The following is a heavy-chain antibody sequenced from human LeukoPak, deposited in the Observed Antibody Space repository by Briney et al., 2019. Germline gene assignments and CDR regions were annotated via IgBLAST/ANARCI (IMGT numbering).Heavy chain of an antibody. D-gene: IGHD3-10*02. Sequence: PGGSLRLSCAASGFTFDDYVMHWVRQPPGKGLEWVSGISWNSRTIDYADSVKGRFTISRDNAKNSLYLQMNRLKTEGTAFYYCAKDSRVLLFGELLDWGHGTLVTVSS. V-gene: IGHV3-9*01. CDR1: GFTFDDYV. CDR3: AKDSRVLLFGELLD. J-gene: IGHJ4*01. CDR2: ISWNSRTI.